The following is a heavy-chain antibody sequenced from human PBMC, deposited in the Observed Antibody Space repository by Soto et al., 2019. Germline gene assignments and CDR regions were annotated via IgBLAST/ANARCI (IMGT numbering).Heavy chain of an antibody. CDR3: ARDYYCSGSYPYYFEY. Sequence: GGSLRLSCAASGFTFSSYAMHWVRQAPGKGLEWVAVISYDGSNKYYADSVKGRFTISRDNSKNTLYLQMNSLRAEDTAVYYCARDYYCSGSYPYYFEYWGQGTLVTVSS. J-gene: IGHJ4*02. D-gene: IGHD3-10*01. CDR2: ISYDGSNK. CDR1: GFTFSSYA. V-gene: IGHV3-30-3*01.